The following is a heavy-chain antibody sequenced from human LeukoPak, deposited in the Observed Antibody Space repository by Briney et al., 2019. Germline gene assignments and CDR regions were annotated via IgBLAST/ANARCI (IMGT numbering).Heavy chain of an antibody. CDR2: ISGSGGST. V-gene: IGHV3-23*01. CDR1: GFTFSSYG. Sequence: GGSLRLSCAASGFTFSSYGMSWVREAPGKGLEWVSAISGSGGSTYYADSVKGRFTISRDNSKNTLYLQMNSLRAEDTAVYYCAKWSSYGPETFDYWGQGTLVTVSS. CDR3: AKWSSYGPETFDY. J-gene: IGHJ4*02. D-gene: IGHD5-18*01.